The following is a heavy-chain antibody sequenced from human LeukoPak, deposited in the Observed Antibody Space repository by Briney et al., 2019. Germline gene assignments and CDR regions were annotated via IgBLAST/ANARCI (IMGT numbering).Heavy chain of an antibody. V-gene: IGHV3-7*01. D-gene: IGHD3-10*01. CDR3: ARVSYGTGIPFADH. Sequence: QAGGSLRLSCAASGFTSPSYWMSWVRQAPGTGLEWVANIKQDGSEIYYVDSVKGRFTISRDNAKNSLYLQMNSLRVEDAAVYYCARVSYGTGIPFADHWGQGTLVTVSP. J-gene: IGHJ4*02. CDR1: GFTSPSYW. CDR2: IKQDGSEI.